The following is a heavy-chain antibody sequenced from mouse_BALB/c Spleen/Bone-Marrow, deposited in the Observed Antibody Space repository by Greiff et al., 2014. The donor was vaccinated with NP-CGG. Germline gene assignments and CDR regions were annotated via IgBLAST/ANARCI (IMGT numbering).Heavy chain of an antibody. D-gene: IGHD2-2*01. CDR1: GFPFSRYD. CDR3: ARQDGYDGTWFAY. V-gene: IGHV5-9*02. Sequence: EVMLVGSGGGLVKPGGSLKLSCAASGFPFSRYDMSWVRQTPEKRLEWVATISSGGPYTYYPVSVKGRFTISRDDARNTLYLQMSGLRSEDTALYYCARQDGYDGTWFAYWGQGTLVTVSA. J-gene: IGHJ3*01. CDR2: ISSGGPYT.